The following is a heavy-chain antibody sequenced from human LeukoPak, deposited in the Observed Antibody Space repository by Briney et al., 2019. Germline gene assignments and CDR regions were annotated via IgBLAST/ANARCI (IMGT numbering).Heavy chain of an antibody. D-gene: IGHD2-21*02. V-gene: IGHV4-59*01. CDR3: ARERCGGDCLSFGSFDI. CDR1: GGSISSYY. CDR2: IYYSGST. Sequence: NASETLSLTCTVSGGSISSYYWSWFRQSPGKGLEWICYIYYSGSTNYSPSLESRVTMSVDTSKNRFSLNVNSVTAADTAVYYCARERCGGDCLSFGSFDIWGQGTMVTVSS. J-gene: IGHJ3*02.